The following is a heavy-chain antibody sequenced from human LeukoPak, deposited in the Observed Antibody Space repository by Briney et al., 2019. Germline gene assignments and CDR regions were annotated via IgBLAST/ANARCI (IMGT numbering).Heavy chain of an antibody. CDR2: IGHDGSYK. Sequence: GGSLRLSCAASGFTFSHYGMHWVRQAPGKGLEWVAFIGHDGSYKQHGDSVKGRFAVSRDNPTNTLYLQMNSLRAEDTAVYYCARAKVGATKAAFDIWGQGTMVTVSS. V-gene: IGHV3-30*02. D-gene: IGHD1-26*01. CDR3: ARAKVGATKAAFDI. CDR1: GFTFSHYG. J-gene: IGHJ3*02.